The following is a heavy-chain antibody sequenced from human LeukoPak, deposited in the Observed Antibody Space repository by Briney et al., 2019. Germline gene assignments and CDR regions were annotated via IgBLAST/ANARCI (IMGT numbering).Heavy chain of an antibody. V-gene: IGHV4-59*01. Sequence: SETLSLTCTVSGGSISSYYWSWIRQPPGKGLEWIGYIYYSGSTNYNPSLKSRVTISVDTSKNQFSLKLSSVTAADTAVYYCASYNWNAFDYWGQGTLVTVSS. CDR2: IYYSGST. CDR3: ASYNWNAFDY. CDR1: GGSISSYY. J-gene: IGHJ4*02. D-gene: IGHD1-20*01.